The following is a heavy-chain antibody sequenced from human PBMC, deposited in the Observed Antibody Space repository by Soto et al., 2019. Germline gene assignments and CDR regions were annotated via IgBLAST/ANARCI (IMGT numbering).Heavy chain of an antibody. V-gene: IGHV3-33*01. CDR1: GFTFSSYG. CDR2: IWYDGSNK. CDR3: ARGGWPGDLEWLLSPGFDY. J-gene: IGHJ4*02. D-gene: IGHD3-3*01. Sequence: GGSLRLSCAASGFTFSSYGMHWVRQAPGKGLEWVAVIWYDGSNKYYADSVKGRFTISRDNSKKTLYLQMNSMRAEVTAVYYCARGGWPGDLEWLLSPGFDYWGQGTLVTVSS.